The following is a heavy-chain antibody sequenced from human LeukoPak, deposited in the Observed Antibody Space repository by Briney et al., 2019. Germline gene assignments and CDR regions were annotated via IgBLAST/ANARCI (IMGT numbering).Heavy chain of an antibody. V-gene: IGHV3-74*01. Sequence: GGSLGLSCAASGFTFSSYSMNWVRQAPGKGLVWVSRINSDGSSTRYADSVKGRFTISRDNAKNTLYLQMNSLRVEDTAVYYCARVGYDDYGGSYYYYYGMDVWGQGTTVTVSS. J-gene: IGHJ6*02. CDR3: ARVGYDDYGGSYYYYYGMDV. CDR1: GFTFSSYS. D-gene: IGHD4-23*01. CDR2: INSDGSST.